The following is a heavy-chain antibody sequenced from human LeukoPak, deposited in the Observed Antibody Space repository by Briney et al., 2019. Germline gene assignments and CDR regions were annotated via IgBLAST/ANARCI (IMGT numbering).Heavy chain of an antibody. V-gene: IGHV3-23*01. CDR2: LSGSGTKT. J-gene: IGHJ1*01. CDR3: AKHPDVGSYYYFQD. D-gene: IGHD3-10*01. CDR1: GFTFSNYA. Sequence: PGGSLRLSCVASGFTFSNYAMSWVRQAPGMGLEWVSALSGSGTKTYYADSMKGRFTISRDNSKTTLYLQVNSLRAEDTAVYYCAKHPDVGSYYYFQDWGQGTLVTVSS.